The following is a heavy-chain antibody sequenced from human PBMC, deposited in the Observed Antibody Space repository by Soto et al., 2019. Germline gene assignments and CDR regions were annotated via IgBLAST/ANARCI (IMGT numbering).Heavy chain of an antibody. V-gene: IGHV3-30*18. Sequence: QVQLVESGGGVVQPGRSLRLSCAASGFTFSSYGMHWVRQAPGKGLEWVAVISYDGSNIYYADSVKGRFTISRDNSKNALYLQMNSLRAEDTAVYCCAKGGDVVFCAFDIWGQGTMVTVSS. CDR3: AKGGDVVFCAFDI. J-gene: IGHJ3*02. CDR1: GFTFSSYG. CDR2: ISYDGSNI. D-gene: IGHD2-15*01.